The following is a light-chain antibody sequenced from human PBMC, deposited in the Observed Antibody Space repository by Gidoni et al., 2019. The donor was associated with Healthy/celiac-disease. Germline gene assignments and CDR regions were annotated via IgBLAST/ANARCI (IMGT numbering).Light chain of an antibody. CDR3: QQYYNTPFT. V-gene: IGKV4-1*01. CDR2: WAS. CDR1: RSVLYNSNNKYY. Sequence: DIVMTQSPDSLVVSLGERATINCKSSRSVLYNSNNKYYLAWYQQKPEQPPKLLIYWASTRESGVPNRSGGSGSRADFTLTISSLHAEDVSVYYCQQYYNTPFTFGPGTKVDIK. J-gene: IGKJ3*01.